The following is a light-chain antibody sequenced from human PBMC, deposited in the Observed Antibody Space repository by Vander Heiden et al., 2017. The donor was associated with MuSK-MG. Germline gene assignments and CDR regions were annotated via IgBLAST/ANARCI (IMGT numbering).Light chain of an antibody. V-gene: IGKV3-20*01. CDR1: QSASVNY. J-gene: IGKJ1*01. Sequence: EIVFTQSPGTLYLSPGARATLSCSASQSASVNYLAWYQQKPGQAPRLLIWGASNRASGTQDRFTGSGSGTDFTLTISRLDPEDFAVYYCQQYGTSPRTFGQGTRVDI. CDR3: QQYGTSPRT. CDR2: GAS.